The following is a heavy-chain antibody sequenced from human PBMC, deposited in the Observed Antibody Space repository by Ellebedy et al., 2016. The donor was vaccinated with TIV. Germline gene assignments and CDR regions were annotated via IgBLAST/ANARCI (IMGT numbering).Heavy chain of an antibody. CDR3: ARRVGTVKQTPKYFFDY. CDR1: GFNFDDFA. V-gene: IGHV3-49*03. D-gene: IGHD6-6*01. Sequence: PGGSLRLSCAASGFNFDDFAMSWFRQAPGKGLEWVGFIRGMFYRGTTEYAASVKGRFIISRDDSQSTVYLQMNSLRTEDTATYYCARRVGTVKQTPKYFFDYWGQGTPVTVSS. CDR2: IRGMFYRGTT. J-gene: IGHJ4*02.